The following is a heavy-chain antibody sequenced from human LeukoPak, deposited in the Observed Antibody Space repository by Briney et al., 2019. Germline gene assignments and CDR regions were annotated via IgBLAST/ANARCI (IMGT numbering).Heavy chain of an antibody. Sequence: SETLSLTCTVSGGSISSYYWSWIRQPAGKGLEWIGRIYTSGSTNYNPSLKSRVTMPVDTSKNQFSLKLSSVTAADTAVYYCARDGSGSYYNPNWFDPWGQGTLVTVSS. CDR3: ARDGSGSYYNPNWFDP. CDR1: GGSISSYY. CDR2: IYTSGST. D-gene: IGHD3-10*01. V-gene: IGHV4-4*07. J-gene: IGHJ5*02.